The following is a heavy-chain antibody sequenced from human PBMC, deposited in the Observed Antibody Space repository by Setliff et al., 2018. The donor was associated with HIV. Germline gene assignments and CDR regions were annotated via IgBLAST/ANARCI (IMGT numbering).Heavy chain of an antibody. CDR3: ARHSHYDRSGYYYHKMPDDAFDI. J-gene: IGHJ3*02. CDR1: GYSFTGHW. V-gene: IGHV5-51*01. CDR2: IYPGDSDT. D-gene: IGHD3-22*01. Sequence: GESLTISCKASGYSFTGHWIGWARQMPGKGLEWMAIIYPGDSDTRYSPSFQGQVTISTDKSISTAFLQWSSLKASDTAMYFCARHSHYDRSGYYYHKMPDDAFDIWGQGTRVTVS.